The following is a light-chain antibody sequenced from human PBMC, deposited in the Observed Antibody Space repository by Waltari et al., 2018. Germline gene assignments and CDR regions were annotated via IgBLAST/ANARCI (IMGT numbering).Light chain of an antibody. V-gene: IGKV3-20*01. Sequence: CRASQSISSYLVWYQQRPGQAPRLLIYGASISAAGIPDRFSGSGSGTDFTLSISRLEPEDFAVYYCQNHERLPATFGQGTRVEIK. CDR2: GAS. J-gene: IGKJ1*01. CDR3: QNHERLPAT. CDR1: QSISSY.